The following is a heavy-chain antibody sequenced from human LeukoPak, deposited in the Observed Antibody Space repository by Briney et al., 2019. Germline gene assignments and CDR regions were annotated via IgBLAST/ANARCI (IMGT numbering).Heavy chain of an antibody. Sequence: SETLSLTCTVSGGSISSYYWSWIRQPPGEGLEWIGYIYHSGSTNYNPSLKSRVTISVDTSKNQFSLKLSSVTAADTAVYYCARAPTTSDWYFDLWGRGTLVTVSS. V-gene: IGHV4-59*01. D-gene: IGHD1-14*01. CDR3: ARAPTTSDWYFDL. CDR1: GGSISSYY. J-gene: IGHJ2*01. CDR2: IYHSGST.